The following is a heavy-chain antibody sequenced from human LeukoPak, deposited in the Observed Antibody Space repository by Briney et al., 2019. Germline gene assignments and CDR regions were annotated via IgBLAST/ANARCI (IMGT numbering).Heavy chain of an antibody. CDR3: ARGNYYKGGYYYYMDV. J-gene: IGHJ6*03. D-gene: IGHD3-10*01. Sequence: SSETLSLTCSVSGGSISSYYWSWIRQPPGKGLEWIGYIYYSGSTNYNPSLKSRVTISVDTSKNQFSLKLSSVTAADTAVYYCARGNYYKGGYYYYMDVWGKGTTVTISS. CDR2: IYYSGST. CDR1: GGSISSYY. V-gene: IGHV4-59*01.